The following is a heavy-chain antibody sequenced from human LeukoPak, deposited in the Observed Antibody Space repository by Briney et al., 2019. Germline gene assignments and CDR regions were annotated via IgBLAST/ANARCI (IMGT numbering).Heavy chain of an antibody. CDR3: ARHRAIAGTPDAFDI. V-gene: IGHV5-51*01. Sequence: GESLKISCKGSGYSFTSYWIGWVRQMPGKGLEWIGIIYPGDSDTRYSPSFQGQVTISADKSISTAYLQWSSLKASDTAMYYCARHRAIAGTPDAFDIWGQGTMVTVSS. D-gene: IGHD6-13*01. J-gene: IGHJ3*02. CDR2: IYPGDSDT. CDR1: GYSFTSYW.